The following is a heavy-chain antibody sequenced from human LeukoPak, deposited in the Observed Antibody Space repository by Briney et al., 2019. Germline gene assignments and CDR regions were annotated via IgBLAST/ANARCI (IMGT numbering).Heavy chain of an antibody. J-gene: IGHJ3*02. Sequence: GGSLRLSCAASGFTFSSYSMNWVRQAPGKGLEWVSAISGSGGSTYYADSVKGRFTISRDNSKNTLYLQMNSLRAEDTAVYYCANTMPRLYDSSGYNDAFDIWGQGTMVTVSS. V-gene: IGHV3-23*01. CDR1: GFTFSSYS. D-gene: IGHD3-22*01. CDR2: ISGSGGST. CDR3: ANTMPRLYDSSGYNDAFDI.